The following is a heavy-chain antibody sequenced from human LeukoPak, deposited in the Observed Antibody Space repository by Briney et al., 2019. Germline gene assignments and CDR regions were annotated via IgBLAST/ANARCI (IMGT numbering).Heavy chain of an antibody. CDR3: ARLRKGRYFDYIFDY. V-gene: IGHV4-39*01. D-gene: IGHD3-9*01. CDR2: VYFTGTT. CDR1: VGSVSSTTYY. J-gene: IGHJ4*02. Sequence: SETLSLTSTVPVGSVSSTTYYWGWIRQPPGGGMEWLANVYFTGTTYCHPPLKTRAPISVNTSKNQFSLTMTSVTAADTAVYCCARLRKGRYFDYIFDYWGQGTLATGSS.